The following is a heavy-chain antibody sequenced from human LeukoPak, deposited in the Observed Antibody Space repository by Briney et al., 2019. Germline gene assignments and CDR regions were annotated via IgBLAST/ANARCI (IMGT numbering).Heavy chain of an antibody. CDR1: GYIFNSYW. J-gene: IGHJ4*02. D-gene: IGHD2-21*02. CDR2: IYPGDSDT. CDR3: ARLFGGDWYYFDY. V-gene: IGHV5-51*01. Sequence: KSGESLKISCKGSGYIFNSYWIGWVRQMPGKGLEWMGIIYPGDSDTRYSPSFQGQVTISVDKSISTAYVQWSSLKASDTAMYYCARLFGGDWYYFDYWGQGTLVTVSS.